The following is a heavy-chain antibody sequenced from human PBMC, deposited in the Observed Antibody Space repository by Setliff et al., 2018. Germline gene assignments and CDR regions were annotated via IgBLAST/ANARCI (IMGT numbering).Heavy chain of an antibody. J-gene: IGHJ6*03. Sequence: SETLSLTCAVYGGSFSGYYWRWIRQPPGKGLEGIGEINHSGSTNYNPSLKSRVTISVDTSKNQFSLKLSSVTAADTAVYYCARGFYYYYYYYMDVWGKGTTVTVSS. CDR3: ARGFYYYYYYYMDV. CDR1: GGSFSGYY. CDR2: INHSGST. V-gene: IGHV4-34*01.